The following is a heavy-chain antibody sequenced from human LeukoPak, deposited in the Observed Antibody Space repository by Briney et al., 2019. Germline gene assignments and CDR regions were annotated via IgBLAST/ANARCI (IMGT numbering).Heavy chain of an antibody. D-gene: IGHD2-2*01. CDR1: GGSISSYY. J-gene: IGHJ3*02. Sequence: SETLSLTCTVPGGSISSYYWSWIRQPPGKGLEWIGYIYTSGSTNYNPSLKSRVTISVDTSKNQFSLKLSSVTAADTAVYYCARHGAIVVVPAATDAFDIWGQGTMVTVSS. CDR3: ARHGAIVVVPAATDAFDI. V-gene: IGHV4-4*09. CDR2: IYTSGST.